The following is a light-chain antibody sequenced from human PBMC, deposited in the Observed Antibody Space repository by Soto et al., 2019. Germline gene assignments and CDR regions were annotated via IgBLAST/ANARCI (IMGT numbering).Light chain of an antibody. V-gene: IGLV2-14*01. CDR2: EVS. CDR1: TNDVSGYNY. CDR3: NSYTSSTSRPYV. Sequence: QSVLTQPASVSGSPGQSITISCTGTTNDVSGYNYVSWYQQHPGKAPKLLIFEVSSRPSGVSNRFSGSKSGNTASLTISALQAEDEADYFCNSYTSSTSRPYVFGTGTKVTV. J-gene: IGLJ1*01.